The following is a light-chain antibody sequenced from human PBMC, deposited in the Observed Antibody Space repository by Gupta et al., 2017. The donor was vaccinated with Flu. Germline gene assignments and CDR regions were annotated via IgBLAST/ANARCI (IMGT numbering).Light chain of an antibody. CDR3: MQALQTPLLT. CDR1: QSLLHSNGYNY. CDR2: LGS. V-gene: IGKV2-28*01. J-gene: IGKJ4*01. Sequence: EIVMTQSPLSLPVTPGEPASISCRSSQSLLHSNGYNYLEWYLQKPGQSPQLLIYLGSHRASGVPDRCSGSGSGTDFTLIIIKVEAEDVGVYYCMQALQTPLLTFGGGTKVEIK.